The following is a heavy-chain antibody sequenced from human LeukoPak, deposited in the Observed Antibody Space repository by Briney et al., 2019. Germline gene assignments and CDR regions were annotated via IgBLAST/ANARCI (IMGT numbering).Heavy chain of an antibody. Sequence: GGSLRLSCAASGFTFSSYWMSWVRQAPGKGLEWVANIKQDGSEKYYVDSVKGRFTISRDNAKNSLYLQMNSLRAEDTAVYYCARPVVAATTPDTFDIWGQGTMVTVSS. V-gene: IGHV3-7*01. CDR1: GFTFSSYW. CDR3: ARPVVAATTPDTFDI. J-gene: IGHJ3*02. CDR2: IKQDGSEK. D-gene: IGHD2-15*01.